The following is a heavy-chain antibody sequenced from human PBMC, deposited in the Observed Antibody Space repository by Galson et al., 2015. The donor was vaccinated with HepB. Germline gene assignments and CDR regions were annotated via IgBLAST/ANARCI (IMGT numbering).Heavy chain of an antibody. V-gene: IGHV4-39*01. CDR2: VYYSGTN. CDR3: ARRRNNWASFDF. Sequence: LSLTCTVSGDSLSSSGYYWAWIRQPPGEGLEWITSVYYSGTNYYNPSLKSRVTIFVDTSKNQFSLNLTSATAADTAVYYCARRRNNWASFDFWGQGALVTVSS. CDR1: GDSLSSSGYY. J-gene: IGHJ4*02. D-gene: IGHD1-20*01.